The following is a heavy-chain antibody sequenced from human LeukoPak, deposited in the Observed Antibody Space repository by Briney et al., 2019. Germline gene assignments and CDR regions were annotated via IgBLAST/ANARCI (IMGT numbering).Heavy chain of an antibody. CDR1: GFTFSSHW. V-gene: IGHV3-7*01. Sequence: GVSLRLSCAASGFTFSSHWMSWVRQARAKGLEWVANIKQDGSEKYYVDSVKGRFTISRDNAKNSLYLQMNSLRAEDTAVYYCARVTMVRGAPSHMDVWGQGTTVTVSS. D-gene: IGHD3-10*01. J-gene: IGHJ6*01. CDR3: ARVTMVRGAPSHMDV. CDR2: IKQDGSEK.